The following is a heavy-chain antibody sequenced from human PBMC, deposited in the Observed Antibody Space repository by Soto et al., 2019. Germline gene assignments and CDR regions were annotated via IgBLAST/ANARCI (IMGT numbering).Heavy chain of an antibody. J-gene: IGHJ3*01. V-gene: IGHV3-9*01. CDR1: GFTFDDYA. Sequence: EMQLVESGGGLVQPGRSLRLSCAASGFTFDDYAMHWVRQVPGKGLEWVSGISWNSEVKLYADTTKGRFTISRDNAANSVSLQIDSLEVEDTAFYYCVKDRRFLEAWGAFDVWGQGTLVTVSS. CDR2: ISWNSEVK. D-gene: IGHD3-3*01. CDR3: VKDRRFLEAWGAFDV.